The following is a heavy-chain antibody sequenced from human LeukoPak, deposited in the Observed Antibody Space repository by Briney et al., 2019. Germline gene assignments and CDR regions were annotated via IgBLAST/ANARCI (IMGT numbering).Heavy chain of an antibody. D-gene: IGHD6-13*01. CDR1: GGSISSSSYY. CDR3: ARVKAASAAGNFDY. Sequence: SETLPLTCTVSGGSISSSSYYWGWIRQPPGKGLEWIGSIYYSGSTYYNPSLKSRVTISVDTSKNQFSLKLSSVTAADTAVYYCARVKAASAAGNFDYWGQGTLVTVSS. CDR2: IYYSGST. V-gene: IGHV4-39*07. J-gene: IGHJ4*02.